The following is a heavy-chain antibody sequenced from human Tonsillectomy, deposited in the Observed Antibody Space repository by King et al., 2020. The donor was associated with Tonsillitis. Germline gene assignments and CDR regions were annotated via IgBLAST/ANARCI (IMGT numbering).Heavy chain of an antibody. CDR1: CGSISSSDHY. CDR2: MYYSGTI. Sequence: QLQESGPGVVKPSETLSLTCTVSCGSISSSDHYWAWLRQPPGKGLEWIWYMYYSGTIFYNPSLKSRITISGGTSENRFSLKLNSVTAADTAVYFCARYVSGSFDYWGQGALVTVPS. V-gene: IGHV4-39*01. D-gene: IGHD1-26*01. CDR3: ARYVSGSFDY. J-gene: IGHJ4*02.